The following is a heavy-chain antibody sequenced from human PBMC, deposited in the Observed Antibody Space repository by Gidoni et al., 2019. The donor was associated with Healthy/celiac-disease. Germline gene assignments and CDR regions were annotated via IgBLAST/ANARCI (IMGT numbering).Heavy chain of an antibody. Sequence: ESGGGLVQPGGSLRLSCAASGFTFSSYEMNWVRQAPGKGLEWVSYISSSGSTIYYADSVKGRFTISRDNAKNSLYLQMNSLRAEDTAVYYCARSGYDSSGYYGSDYWGQGTLVTVSS. V-gene: IGHV3-48*03. D-gene: IGHD3-22*01. CDR1: GFTFSSYE. J-gene: IGHJ4*02. CDR2: ISSSGSTI. CDR3: ARSGYDSSGYYGSDY.